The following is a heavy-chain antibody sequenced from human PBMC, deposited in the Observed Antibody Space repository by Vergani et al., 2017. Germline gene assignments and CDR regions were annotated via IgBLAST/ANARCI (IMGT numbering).Heavy chain of an antibody. CDR1: GGSFSGYY. V-gene: IGHV4-34*01. CDR2: INHSGST. D-gene: IGHD3-16*02. J-gene: IGHJ4*02. CDR3: ARRVRLGELSLEADY. Sequence: QVQLQESGPGLVKPSETLSLTCAVYGGSFSGYYWSWIRQPPGKGLEWIGEINHSGSTNYNPSLKSRVTISVDTSKNQFSLKLSSVTAADTAVYYCARRVRLGELSLEADYWGQGTLVTVSS.